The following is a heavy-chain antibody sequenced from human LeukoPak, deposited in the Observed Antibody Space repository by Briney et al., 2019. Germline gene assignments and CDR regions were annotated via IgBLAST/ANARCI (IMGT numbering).Heavy chain of an antibody. D-gene: IGHD3-9*01. V-gene: IGHV4-34*01. CDR3: ARVRLLRYFYWPTRGGADI. J-gene: IGHJ3*02. CDR2: INHSGST. Sequence: PSETLSLTCAVYVGSFSGYYWSWIRQPPGKGLERIGEINHSGSTNYNPSLKSQDTISVDTCKNQLSLKLSSVAAADTAVYYCARVRLLRYFYWPTRGGADIWGQGTKVTVSS. CDR1: VGSFSGYY.